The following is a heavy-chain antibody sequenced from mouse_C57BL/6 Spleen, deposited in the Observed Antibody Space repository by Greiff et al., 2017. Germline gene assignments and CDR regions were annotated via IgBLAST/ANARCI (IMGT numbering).Heavy chain of an antibody. CDR1: GYTFTSYW. D-gene: IGHD1-1*01. Sequence: QVQLQQPGAELVKPGASVKMSCKASGYTFTSYWITWVKQRPGQGLEWIGDIYPGSGSTNYNEKFKSKATLTVDTSSSTAYMQLSSLTSEDSAVYYCARHGTHYWYFDVWGTGTTVTVSS. CDR2: IYPGSGST. J-gene: IGHJ1*03. V-gene: IGHV1-55*01. CDR3: ARHGTHYWYFDV.